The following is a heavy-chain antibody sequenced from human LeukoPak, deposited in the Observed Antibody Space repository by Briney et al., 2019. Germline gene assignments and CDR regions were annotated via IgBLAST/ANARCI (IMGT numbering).Heavy chain of an antibody. V-gene: IGHV3-23*01. CDR1: GLTFSSYA. CDR2: ISGSGGST. Sequence: GGSLRLSCAASGLTFSSYAMSWVRQAPGKGLEWVSAISGSGGSTYYADSVKGRFTISRDNSKNTLYLQMNSLRAEDTAVYYCAKGQGGYENHNWFDPWGQGTLVTVSS. D-gene: IGHD5-12*01. CDR3: AKGQGGYENHNWFDP. J-gene: IGHJ5*02.